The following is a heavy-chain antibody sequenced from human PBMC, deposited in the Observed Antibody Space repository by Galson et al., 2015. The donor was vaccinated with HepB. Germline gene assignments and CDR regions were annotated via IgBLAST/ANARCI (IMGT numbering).Heavy chain of an antibody. Sequence: SLRLSCAASGFTFSSYAMSWVRRAPGKGLEWVSVISGSGGSTYYADSVKGRFTISRDNSKNTLYLQMNSLRAEDTAVYYCVGGGGGVISLFDYWGQGTLVTVSS. J-gene: IGHJ4*02. CDR3: VGGGGGVISLFDY. CDR1: GFTFSSYA. D-gene: IGHD3-10*01. V-gene: IGHV3-23*01. CDR2: ISGSGGST.